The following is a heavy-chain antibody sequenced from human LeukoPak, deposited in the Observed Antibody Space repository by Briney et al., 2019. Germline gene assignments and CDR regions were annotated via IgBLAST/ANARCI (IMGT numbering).Heavy chain of an antibody. CDR3: GRHGGNSYGFLFFDY. Sequence: SETLSLTCTVSGGSISSNAYYWGWIRQPPGKGLEWIGSIFYSGDTFYEPSLEGRVTISADASKNQLSLKMNFETAADTAIYYCGRHGGNSYGFLFFDYWGQGTLVSVSS. J-gene: IGHJ4*02. CDR2: IFYSGDT. D-gene: IGHD5-18*01. V-gene: IGHV4-39*01. CDR1: GGSISSNAYY.